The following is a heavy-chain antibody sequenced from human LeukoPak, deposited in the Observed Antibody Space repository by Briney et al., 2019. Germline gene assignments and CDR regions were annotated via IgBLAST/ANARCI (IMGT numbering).Heavy chain of an antibody. V-gene: IGHV3-30-3*01. CDR1: GFTFSSYA. Sequence: GGSLRLSCAASGFTFSSYAMHWVRQAPGKGLEWVAVISYDGSNKYYADSAKGRFTISRDNSKNTLYLQMNSLRAEDTAVYYRARERCSSTSCASPFDPWGQGTLVTVSS. CDR2: ISYDGSNK. J-gene: IGHJ5*02. CDR3: ARERCSSTSCASPFDP. D-gene: IGHD2-2*01.